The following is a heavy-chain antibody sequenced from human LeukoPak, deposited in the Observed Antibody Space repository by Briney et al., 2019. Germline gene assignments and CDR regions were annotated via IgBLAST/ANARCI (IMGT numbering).Heavy chain of an antibody. CDR1: GGSISSGSYY. CDR3: ARITAAKQDAFDI. Sequence: SQTLSLTCTVSGGSISSGSYYWSWIRQPAGKGLEWIGRIYTSGSTNYNPPLKSRVTISVDTSKNQFSLKLSSVTAADTAVYYCARITAAKQDAFDIWGQGTMVTVSS. CDR2: IYTSGST. J-gene: IGHJ3*02. V-gene: IGHV4-61*02. D-gene: IGHD2-2*01.